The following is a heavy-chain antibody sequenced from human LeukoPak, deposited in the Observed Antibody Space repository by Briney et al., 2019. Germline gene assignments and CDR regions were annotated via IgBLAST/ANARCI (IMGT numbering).Heavy chain of an antibody. D-gene: IGHD2-2*01. CDR2: ISSSSSNYI. CDR1: GFTFSSYS. V-gene: IGHV3-21*01. Sequence: GGSLRLSCAASGFTFSSYSMNWVREAPGKGLEWVSSISSSSSNYIYYADSVKGRFTISRDNAKNSLYLQMNSLRAEDTAVYYCATVVVVPAATDYWGQGTLVTVSS. J-gene: IGHJ4*02. CDR3: ATVVVVPAATDY.